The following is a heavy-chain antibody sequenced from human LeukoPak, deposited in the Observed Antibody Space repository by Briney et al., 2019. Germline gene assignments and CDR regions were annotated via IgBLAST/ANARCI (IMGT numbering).Heavy chain of an antibody. J-gene: IGHJ4*02. CDR3: ARLGSAVAGSRYLDY. CDR2: IYYSGST. V-gene: IGHV4-39*01. CDR1: GGSISSSSYY. D-gene: IGHD6-13*01. Sequence: SETLSLTCTVSGGSISSSSYYWGWIRQPPGKGLEWIGSIYYSGSTYYNPSLNSRVTISIDTSKSQFSLKLTSVIAEDTALYYCARLGSAVAGSRYLDYWGQGTLVTVSS.